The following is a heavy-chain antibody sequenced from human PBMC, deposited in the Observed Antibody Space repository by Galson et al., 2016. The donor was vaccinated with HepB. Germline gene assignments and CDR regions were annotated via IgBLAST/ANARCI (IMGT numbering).Heavy chain of an antibody. CDR2: IYHSGST. V-gene: IGHV4-30-2*01. Sequence: TLSLTCAVSDGSISSGGYSWNWVRQPPGKDLEWIGYIYHSGSTSYNPSLEGRVTISVDSSKNLFSLSLTSVTAADTAVYYCTRGAAGKDLDFWGQGSLVIVSS. D-gene: IGHD6-25*01. CDR1: DGSISSGGYS. J-gene: IGHJ4*02. CDR3: TRGAAGKDLDF.